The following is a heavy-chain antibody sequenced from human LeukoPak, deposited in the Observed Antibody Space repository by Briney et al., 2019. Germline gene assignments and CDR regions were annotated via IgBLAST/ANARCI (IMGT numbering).Heavy chain of an antibody. CDR1: GFTFDDYA. CDR2: ISWNSGSI. D-gene: IGHD5-24*01. Sequence: SLRLSCAASGFTFDDYAMHWVRQAPGKGLEWVSGISWNSGSIGYADSVKGRFTISRDDAKNSLYLQMNSLRAEDTAVYYCARAGRRGRWLQEDYWGQGTLVTVSS. CDR3: ARAGRRGRWLQEDY. J-gene: IGHJ4*02. V-gene: IGHV3-9*01.